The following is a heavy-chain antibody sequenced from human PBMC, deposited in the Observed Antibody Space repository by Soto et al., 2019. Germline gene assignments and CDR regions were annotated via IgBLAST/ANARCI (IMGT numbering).Heavy chain of an antibody. Sequence: QVQLVQSGAEVKKPGSSVKVSCKASGGTFSSYTISWVRQAPGQGLEWMGRIIPILGIANYAQKFQGRVMITADKSTSTAYMELSSLRSEDTAVYYCARDDCSGGSCYGEYFQHWGQGTLVTVSS. CDR2: IIPILGIA. CDR3: ARDDCSGGSCYGEYFQH. D-gene: IGHD2-15*01. V-gene: IGHV1-69*08. CDR1: GGTFSSYT. J-gene: IGHJ1*01.